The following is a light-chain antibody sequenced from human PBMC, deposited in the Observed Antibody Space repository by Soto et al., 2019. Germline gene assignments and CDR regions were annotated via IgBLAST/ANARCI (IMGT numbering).Light chain of an antibody. Sequence: QSALTQPASVSGSPGQSITISCTGTSSDVGGYNYVSWYQQHPGKAPKLMIYEVSNRPSGVSNRISGSKSGNTASLTISGRQAADDADYYCSSYTSSSTQVFGTGTKLTGL. J-gene: IGLJ1*01. CDR2: EVS. CDR1: SSDVGGYNY. CDR3: SSYTSSSTQV. V-gene: IGLV2-14*01.